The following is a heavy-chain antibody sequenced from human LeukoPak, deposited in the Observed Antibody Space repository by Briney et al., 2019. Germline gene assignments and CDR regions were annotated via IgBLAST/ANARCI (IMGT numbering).Heavy chain of an antibody. J-gene: IGHJ4*02. CDR3: ARGLGDSSGYYYSDY. CDR2: IIPIFGTG. D-gene: IGHD3-22*01. V-gene: IGHV1-69*13. Sequence: EASVKVSCKTSGGTFSTYAISWVRQAAGQGVEWMGGIIPIFGTGNYAQKFQGRVTITADESTSTAYMELSSLRSEDTAVYYCARGLGDSSGYYYSDYWGQGTLVTVSS. CDR1: GGTFSTYA.